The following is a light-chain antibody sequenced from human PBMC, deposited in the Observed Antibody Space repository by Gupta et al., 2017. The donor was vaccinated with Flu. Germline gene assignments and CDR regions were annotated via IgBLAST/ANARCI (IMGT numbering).Light chain of an antibody. V-gene: IGKV1-39*01. Sequence: IHMTQSPSSLSASVGDTVTITCGASQRISVYLNWYQQQPGKAPKLLIYAASSLQSGVSSRFSGDGSGTDFTLTISSLQPEDFATYYCQQSYTNPLAFGQGTKVEVK. J-gene: IGKJ1*01. CDR1: QRISVY. CDR3: QQSYTNPLA. CDR2: AAS.